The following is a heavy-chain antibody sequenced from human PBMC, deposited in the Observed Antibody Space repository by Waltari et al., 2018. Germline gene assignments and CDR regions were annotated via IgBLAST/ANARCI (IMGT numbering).Heavy chain of an antibody. CDR2: IYYSGST. V-gene: IGHV4-59*01. J-gene: IGHJ4*02. Sequence: QVQLQESGPGLVKPSETLSLTYTVSGGSISSYYWSWIRQPPGKGLELIGYIYYSGSTNYNPSLKSRVTISVDTSKNQFSLKLSSVTAADTAVYYCARYGTTYGDYDLYFDYWGQGTLVTVSS. D-gene: IGHD4-17*01. CDR1: GGSISSYY. CDR3: ARYGTTYGDYDLYFDY.